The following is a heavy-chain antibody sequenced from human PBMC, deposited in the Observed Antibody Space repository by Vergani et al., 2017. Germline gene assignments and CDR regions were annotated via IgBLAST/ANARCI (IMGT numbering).Heavy chain of an antibody. D-gene: IGHD2-21*02. CDR2: IYPGDSNT. CDR3: ARRPYTPRCTAIDCPRWFDP. Sequence: EVQLVQSGAEVKKPGESLTISCQGSGYTFTNYWIGWVRQMPGKGLEWMGVIYPGDSNTRYSSSFQGQVTISADKSINTAYLQWSSLEASDTAMYYCARRPYTPRCTAIDCPRWFDPWGQGTLVTVSS. CDR1: GYTFTNYW. J-gene: IGHJ5*02. V-gene: IGHV5-51*03.